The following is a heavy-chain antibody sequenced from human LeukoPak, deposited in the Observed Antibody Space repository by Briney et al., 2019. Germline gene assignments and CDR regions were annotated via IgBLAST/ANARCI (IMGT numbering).Heavy chain of an antibody. CDR3: ARVKKGLGTSFDY. V-gene: IGHV4-59*01. CDR2: IYYSGST. Sequence: SETLSLTCTVSGGSISSYYWTWIRQPPGKGLEWIGNIYYSGSTKYNPSLKSRVTISVDTSKNQFSLKLSSVTAADTAVYYCARVKKGLGTSFDYWGQGTLVIVSS. CDR1: GGSISSYY. J-gene: IGHJ4*02. D-gene: IGHD2-2*01.